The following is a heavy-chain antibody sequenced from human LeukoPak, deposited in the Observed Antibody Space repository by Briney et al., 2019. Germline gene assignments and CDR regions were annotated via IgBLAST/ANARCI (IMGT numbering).Heavy chain of an antibody. V-gene: IGHV1-69*13. CDR1: GGTFSSYA. CDR2: IIPIFGTA. Sequence: SVKASCKASGGTFSSYAISWVRQAPGQGLEWMGGIIPIFGTANYAQKFQGRVTITADESTSTAYMELSSLRSEDTAVYYCARGDPDILTGYYFFDYWGQGTLVTVSS. CDR3: ARGDPDILTGYYFFDY. D-gene: IGHD3-9*01. J-gene: IGHJ4*02.